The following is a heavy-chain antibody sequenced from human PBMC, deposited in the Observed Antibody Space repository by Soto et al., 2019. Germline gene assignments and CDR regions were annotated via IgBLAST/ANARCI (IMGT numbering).Heavy chain of an antibody. V-gene: IGHV3-23*01. Sequence: EVPLLESGGGLVQPGASLRLSGAASGFTFTTFDMSWARQAPGKGLEWVSVVRGRDGSTSYADSLKGRFTISKDSSKNTLYLQMNSLRAEDTALYYCAKGAWLDYWGQGTLVTVSS. J-gene: IGHJ4*02. CDR3: AKGAWLDY. CDR1: GFTFTTFD. D-gene: IGHD5-12*01. CDR2: VRGRDGST.